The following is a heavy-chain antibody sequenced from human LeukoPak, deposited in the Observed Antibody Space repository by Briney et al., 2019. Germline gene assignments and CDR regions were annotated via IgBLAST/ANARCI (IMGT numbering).Heavy chain of an antibody. CDR2: IYYSGST. J-gene: IGHJ3*02. CDR3: ARDSGGAAGGSGMGYGFDI. V-gene: IGHV4-59*01. D-gene: IGHD6-13*01. CDR1: GGSISSYS. Sequence: SETLSLTCTASGGSISSYSWSWIRQPPGKGLEWIGYIYYSGSTSSNPSLRSRLTISGDTSKNQFSLRLSSVTAADTAMYYCARDSGGAAGGSGMGYGFDIWGQGTMVTVSS.